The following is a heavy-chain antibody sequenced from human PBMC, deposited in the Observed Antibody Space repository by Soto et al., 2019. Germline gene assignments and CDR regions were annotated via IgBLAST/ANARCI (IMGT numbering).Heavy chain of an antibody. V-gene: IGHV3-74*01. Sequence: EVQLMESGGGLVQPGGSLRLSCAASGFTFSSYWMHWVRQAPGKGLVWVSRIYSDGSSTNYADSVKGRFTISRDNAKNTLYLQMNSLRAEDTAVYYCARRRGSSGWKTNFDHWGQGTLVTVSS. CDR2: IYSDGSST. CDR1: GFTFSSYW. CDR3: ARRRGSSGWKTNFDH. J-gene: IGHJ4*02. D-gene: IGHD6-19*01.